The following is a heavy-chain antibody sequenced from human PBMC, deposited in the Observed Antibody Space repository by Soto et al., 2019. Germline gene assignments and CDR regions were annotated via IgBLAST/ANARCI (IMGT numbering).Heavy chain of an antibody. D-gene: IGHD3-16*01. CDR3: TCGGLYGMDV. CDR2: ISDSAGST. Sequence: EVQLLETGGGLVQPGGSVRLSCAASGFTFSTYATSWHSWVRQAPGKGLEWVSTISDSAGSTYYADSVKGRFTFSRDNSKTTVYLQMNSLRAEDTAVYYCTCGGLYGMDVWGQGTTVTVSS. CDR1: GFTFSTYA. V-gene: IGHV3-23*01. J-gene: IGHJ6*02.